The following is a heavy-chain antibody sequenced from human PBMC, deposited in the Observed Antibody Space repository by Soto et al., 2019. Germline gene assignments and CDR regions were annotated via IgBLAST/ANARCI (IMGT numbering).Heavy chain of an antibody. Sequence: ASVKVSCKASGYTFTSYGISWVRQAPGQGLEWMGGIIPIFGTANYAQKLQGRVTITADESTSTAYMELSSLRSEDTAVYYCARDYSAIDSSSWYVWFDPWGQGTLVTVSS. CDR2: IIPIFGTA. CDR3: ARDYSAIDSSSWYVWFDP. V-gene: IGHV1-69*13. D-gene: IGHD6-13*01. CDR1: GYTFTSYG. J-gene: IGHJ5*02.